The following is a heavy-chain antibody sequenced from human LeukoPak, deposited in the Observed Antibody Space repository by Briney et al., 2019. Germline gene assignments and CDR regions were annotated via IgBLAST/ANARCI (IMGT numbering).Heavy chain of an antibody. V-gene: IGHV3-9*01. CDR1: GFTFDDYA. J-gene: IGHJ4*02. CDR3: AKDRGSGYYSDFDY. Sequence: PGGSLRLSRAASGFTFDDYAMHWVRQAPGKGLEWVSGISWNSGSIGYADSVKGRFTISRDNAKNSLYLQMNSLRAEDTALYYCAKDRGSGYYSDFDYWGQGTLVTVSS. CDR2: ISWNSGSI. D-gene: IGHD3-22*01.